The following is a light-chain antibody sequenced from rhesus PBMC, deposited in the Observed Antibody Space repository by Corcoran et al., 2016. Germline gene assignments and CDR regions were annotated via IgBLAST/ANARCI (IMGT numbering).Light chain of an antibody. CDR1: QGISSW. Sequence: DIQMTQSPSSLSASVGDTVTITWRASQGISSWLAWYQQRPRKAPKLLIYKASSLQSGVPSRFSGSGSGTDFTLTDNSLQAEDFATYYYQQYTSRPWAFGQGTKVEIK. V-gene: IGKV1-22*01. CDR3: QQYTSRPWA. CDR2: KAS. J-gene: IGKJ1*01.